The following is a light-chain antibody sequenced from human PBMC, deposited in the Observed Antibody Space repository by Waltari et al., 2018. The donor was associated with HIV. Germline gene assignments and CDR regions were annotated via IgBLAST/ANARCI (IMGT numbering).Light chain of an antibody. CDR1: SSDVGDYNY. CDR3: CSYTGTYTLL. J-gene: IGLJ3*02. V-gene: IGLV2-11*01. CDR2: DVT. Sequence: QSALTQPRSVSGSPGQSVTISCTGTSSDVGDYNYVSWYQQHPGKAPKVMIYDVTKRPSGFPDRFAGAKSGNTASLTIAGLQAEDEADYYCCSYTGTYTLLFGGGTKLTVL.